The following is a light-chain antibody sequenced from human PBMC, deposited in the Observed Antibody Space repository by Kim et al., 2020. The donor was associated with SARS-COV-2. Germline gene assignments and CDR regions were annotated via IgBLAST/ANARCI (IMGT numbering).Light chain of an antibody. Sequence: LDPVQTASSTCSGNGWGDKYFCWYQQRQGQSPVVVIYQQTKRPSGIPERFSGSNSGNTATLTISETQAMDEADYDCQVWDSTTTVFGGGTQLTVL. CDR3: QVWDSTTTV. CDR1: GWGDKY. V-gene: IGLV3-1*01. J-gene: IGLJ2*01. CDR2: QQT.